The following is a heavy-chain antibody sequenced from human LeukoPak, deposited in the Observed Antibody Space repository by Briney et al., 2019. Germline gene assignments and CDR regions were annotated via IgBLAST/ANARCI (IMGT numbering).Heavy chain of an antibody. Sequence: SETLSLTCTVSGGSISSYYWSWIRQPPGKGLEWIGYIYYSGSTNYNPSLKSRVTISVDTSKNQFSLKLSSVTAADTAVYYCARGLRSSDSYYFDYWGQGTLVTVSS. V-gene: IGHV4-59*08. CDR1: GGSISSYY. J-gene: IGHJ4*02. CDR2: IYYSGST. D-gene: IGHD6-25*01. CDR3: ARGLRSSDSYYFDY.